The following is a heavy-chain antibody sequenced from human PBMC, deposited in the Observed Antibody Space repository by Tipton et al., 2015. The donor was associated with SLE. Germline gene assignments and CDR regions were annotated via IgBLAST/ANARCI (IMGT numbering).Heavy chain of an antibody. D-gene: IGHD6-19*01. CDR3: ARDDYSSGWYASRDY. V-gene: IGHV3-7*01. CDR2: IKQDGSEK. J-gene: IGHJ4*02. Sequence: SLRLSCAASGLTFSTYWMSWVRQAPGKGLEWVANIKQDGSEKYYVDSVKGRFTISRDNAKNSLYLQMNSLRAEDTAVYYCARDDYSSGWYASRDYWGQGTLVTVSS. CDR1: GLTFSTYW.